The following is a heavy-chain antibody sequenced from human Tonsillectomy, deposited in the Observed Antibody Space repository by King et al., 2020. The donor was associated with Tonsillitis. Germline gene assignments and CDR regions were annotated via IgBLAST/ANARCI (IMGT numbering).Heavy chain of an antibody. CDR2: INRDGSET. V-gene: IGHV3-7*01. J-gene: IGHJ3*02. CDR3: ARDSSPALSANWYDAFDI. Sequence: VQLVESGGGLVQPGGSLRLSCAASGFTFSSYWLTWVRQATGKGLEWVANINRDGSETYYVDSVKGRFTVSRDNAKNSLYLQMNSLRAEDTAIYYCARDSSPALSANWYDAFDIWGQGRMVTVSS. D-gene: IGHD4/OR15-4a*01. CDR1: GFTFSSYW.